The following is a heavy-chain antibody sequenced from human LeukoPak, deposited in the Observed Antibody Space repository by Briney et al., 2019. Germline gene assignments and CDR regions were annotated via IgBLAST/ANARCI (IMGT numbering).Heavy chain of an antibody. CDR2: INHSGIT. D-gene: IGHD2-2*01. Sequence: KSSETLSLTCAVYGGSFSGYYWSWIRQPPGKGLEWIGEINHSGITNYNPSLKSRVTISVDTSKNQFSLKLSSVTAADTAVYYCARSPRVKEPYIVVVPAAIFDYWGQGTLVTVSS. V-gene: IGHV4-34*01. J-gene: IGHJ4*02. CDR3: ARSPRVKEPYIVVVPAAIFDY. CDR1: GGSFSGYY.